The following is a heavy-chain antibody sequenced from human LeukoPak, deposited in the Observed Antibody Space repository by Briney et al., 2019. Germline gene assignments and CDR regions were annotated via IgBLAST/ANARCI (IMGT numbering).Heavy chain of an antibody. CDR3: ARGFRIAAADRTVGY. CDR1: GYTFTGYY. D-gene: IGHD6-13*01. V-gene: IGHV1-2*02. Sequence: GASVKVSCKASGYTFTGYYMHWVRQAPGQGLEWMGWINPNSGGTNYAQKFQGRVTMTRDTSISTAYMELSRLRSDDTAVYYCARGFRIAAADRTVGYWGRGTLVTVSS. CDR2: INPNSGGT. J-gene: IGHJ4*02.